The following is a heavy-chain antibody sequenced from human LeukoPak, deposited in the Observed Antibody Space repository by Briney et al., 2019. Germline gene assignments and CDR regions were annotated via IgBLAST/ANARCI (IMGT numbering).Heavy chain of an antibody. V-gene: IGHV1-2*02. Sequence: ASVKVTCKASGYTFTGYYMHWVRQAPGQGLEWMAWINPNSGATNFAQKFQGRVTLTRDRSLSTAYMELSRLTSDDTAVYYCARPRVITTVSEALNIWGQGTLVSVSS. CDR3: ARPRVITTVSEALNI. CDR1: GYTFTGYY. CDR2: INPNSGAT. J-gene: IGHJ3*02. D-gene: IGHD3-3*01.